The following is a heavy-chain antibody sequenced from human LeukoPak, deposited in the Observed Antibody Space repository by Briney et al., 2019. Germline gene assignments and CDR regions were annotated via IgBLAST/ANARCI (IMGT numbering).Heavy chain of an antibody. CDR1: GFALSSYE. CDR3: AREGGDV. Sequence: GGSLRLSCAASGFALSSYEVNWVRQAPGKGLEWVSYISSGSSPIYYSDSVKGRFTISRDNAKNSVYLQMDSLRAEDTAVYYRAREGGDVWGQGTTVTVSS. D-gene: IGHD2-15*01. V-gene: IGHV3-48*03. J-gene: IGHJ6*02. CDR2: ISSGSSPI.